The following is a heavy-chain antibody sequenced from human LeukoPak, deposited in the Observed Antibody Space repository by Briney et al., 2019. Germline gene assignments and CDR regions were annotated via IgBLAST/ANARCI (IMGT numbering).Heavy chain of an antibody. CDR2: INHSGST. V-gene: IGHV4-34*01. CDR1: GGSFSGYY. Sequence: SETLSLTCAVYGGSFSGYYWSWIRQPPGKGLEWIGEINHSGSTNYNPSLKSRVTISVDTSKNQFSLKLSSVTAADTAVYYCARSYSSGYYSLDYWGQGTLVTVPS. CDR3: ARSYSSGYYSLDY. J-gene: IGHJ4*02. D-gene: IGHD3-22*01.